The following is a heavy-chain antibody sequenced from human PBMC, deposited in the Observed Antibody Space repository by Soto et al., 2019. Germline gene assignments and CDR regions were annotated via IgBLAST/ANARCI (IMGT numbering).Heavy chain of an antibody. CDR2: IWLDGGDK. J-gene: IGHJ3*02. CDR3: ARLYCSSSSCYSVGAFDI. D-gene: IGHD2-2*01. Sequence: GESLKISCAASGFTFSSYGMHWVREAPGKGLEWVALIWLDGGDKYYIDSVKGGFTISRDNSKNTVHLQMISLSVEETDVYYCARLYCSSSSCYSVGAFDIRGQGTVVTVSS. CDR1: GFTFSSYG. V-gene: IGHV3-33*01.